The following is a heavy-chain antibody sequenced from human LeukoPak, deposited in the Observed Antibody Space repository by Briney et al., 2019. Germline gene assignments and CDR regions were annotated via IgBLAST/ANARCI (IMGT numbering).Heavy chain of an antibody. CDR1: GFTFSSYG. J-gene: IGHJ4*02. Sequence: PGGSLRLSCAASGFTFSSYGMHWVRQAPGEGLEWVAFIRIDGSNKYYTDSVKGRFTMSTDNYKNTLHLPMNSLRAEDTAVYYCAKKHDYSNGAFDFWGQGTLVTVSS. CDR3: AKKHDYSNGAFDF. CDR2: IRIDGSNK. D-gene: IGHD4-11*01. V-gene: IGHV3-30*02.